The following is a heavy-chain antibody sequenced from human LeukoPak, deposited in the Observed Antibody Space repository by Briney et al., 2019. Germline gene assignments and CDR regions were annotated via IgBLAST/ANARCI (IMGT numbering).Heavy chain of an antibody. D-gene: IGHD6-6*01. CDR3: ARGGVYSTSAVDY. CDR1: GFTFSSYW. Sequence: GGPLRLSCAASGFTFSSYWMHWVRQAPGKGLVWVSRINSDGSSTTYADSVKGRFTISRDNAKNTLYLQMNSLRAEDTAVYYCARGGVYSTSAVDYWGQGTLVTVSS. CDR2: INSDGSST. V-gene: IGHV3-74*01. J-gene: IGHJ4*02.